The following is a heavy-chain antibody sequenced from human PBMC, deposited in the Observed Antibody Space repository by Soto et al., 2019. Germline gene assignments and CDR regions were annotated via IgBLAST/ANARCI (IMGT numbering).Heavy chain of an antibody. CDR2: ISGYSGNT. CDR3: ARERGGGGYSNWFDP. V-gene: IGHV1-18*04. CDR1: GYTFTSYG. Sequence: QVQLVQSGAEVKKPGASVKVSCKTSGYTFTSYGISWVRQAPGQGLEWQGGISGYSGNTTYVQKLQGRVTMTTDTSTSTVYMELRSLRSDDTAVYYCARERGGGGYSNWFDPWGQGTLVTVSS. D-gene: IGHD1-26*01. J-gene: IGHJ5*02.